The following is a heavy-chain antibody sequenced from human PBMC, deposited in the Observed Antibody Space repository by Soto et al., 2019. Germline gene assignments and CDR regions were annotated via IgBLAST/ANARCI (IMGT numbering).Heavy chain of an antibody. D-gene: IGHD5-18*01. V-gene: IGHV1-18*01. CDR2: ISAYNGNT. CDR3: ATRPVGYSYGSFDY. CDR1: GYTFTSYG. Sequence: ASVKVSCKASGYTFTSYGISWVRQAPGQGLEWMGWISAYNGNTNYAQKLQGRVTMTTDTSTSTAYMELRSLRSDDTAVYYCATRPVGYSYGSFDYWGQGTLVTVSS. J-gene: IGHJ4*02.